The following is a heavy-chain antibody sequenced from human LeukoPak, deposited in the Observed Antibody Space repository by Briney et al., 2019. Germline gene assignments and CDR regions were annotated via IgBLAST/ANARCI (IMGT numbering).Heavy chain of an antibody. J-gene: IGHJ4*02. CDR2: MYSSGST. V-gene: IGHV4-39*07. CDR1: GGSISSSSYY. D-gene: IGHD6-13*01. CDR3: ARYEGSSWYFDY. Sequence: SETLSLTCTVSGGSISSSSYYWGWIRQPPGKGLEWIGSMYSSGSTYYNPSLKSRVTISVDTSKNQFSLKLSSVTAADTAVYYCARYEGSSWYFDYWGQGTLVTVSS.